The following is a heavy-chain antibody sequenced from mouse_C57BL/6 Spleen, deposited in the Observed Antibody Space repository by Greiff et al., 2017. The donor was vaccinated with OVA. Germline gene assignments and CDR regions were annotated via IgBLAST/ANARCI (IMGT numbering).Heavy chain of an antibody. CDR2: IYPGDGDT. Sequence: VQRVESGAELVKPGASVKISCKASGYAFSSYWMNWVKQRPGKGLEWIGQIYPGDGDTNYNGKFKGKATLTADKSASTAYMQLSSLTSEDSAVYFCASQYGSSAWFAYWGQGTLVTVSA. D-gene: IGHD1-1*01. CDR3: ASQYGSSAWFAY. CDR1: GYAFSSYW. J-gene: IGHJ3*01. V-gene: IGHV1-80*01.